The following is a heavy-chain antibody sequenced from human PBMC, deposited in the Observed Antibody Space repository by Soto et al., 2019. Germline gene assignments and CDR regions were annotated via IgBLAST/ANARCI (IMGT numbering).Heavy chain of an antibody. Sequence: PGESLKISCKGSGYSFTSYWIGWVRQMPGKGLEWMGIIYPGDSDTRYSPSFQGQVTISADKSISTAYLQWSSLKASDTALYYCARQLLVGAAAGTLDAFDIWGKGTMVTVSS. V-gene: IGHV5-51*01. J-gene: IGHJ3*02. CDR3: ARQLLVGAAAGTLDAFDI. CDR2: IYPGDSDT. D-gene: IGHD6-13*01. CDR1: GYSFTSYW.